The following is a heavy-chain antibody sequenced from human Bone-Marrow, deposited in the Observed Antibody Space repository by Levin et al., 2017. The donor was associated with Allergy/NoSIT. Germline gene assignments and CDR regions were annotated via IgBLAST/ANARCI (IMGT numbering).Heavy chain of an antibody. Sequence: SLKISCAASGFTFNDHAMHWVRQVPGKGLEWVSGISWAGGSTGYADAVKGRFTISRDNAKNSLYLEMNSLRPEDTAFYYCARAGHYDNSGYGNYFDFWGQGTLVTVAS. D-gene: IGHD3-22*01. V-gene: IGHV3-9*01. CDR3: ARAGHYDNSGYGNYFDF. CDR2: ISWAGGST. J-gene: IGHJ4*02. CDR1: GFTFNDHA.